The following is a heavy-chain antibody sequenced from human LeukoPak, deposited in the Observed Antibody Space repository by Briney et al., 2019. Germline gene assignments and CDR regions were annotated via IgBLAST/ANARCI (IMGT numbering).Heavy chain of an antibody. Sequence: SQTLSLTCTVSGGSISSGSYYWSWIRQPAGKGLEWIGRIYTSGSTNYNPSLKSRVTISVDASKNQFSLKLSSVTAADTAVYYCARDVWFGAGRTFDYWGQGTLVTVSS. CDR3: ARDVWFGAGRTFDY. D-gene: IGHD3-10*01. V-gene: IGHV4-61*02. CDR1: GGSISSGSYY. J-gene: IGHJ4*02. CDR2: IYTSGST.